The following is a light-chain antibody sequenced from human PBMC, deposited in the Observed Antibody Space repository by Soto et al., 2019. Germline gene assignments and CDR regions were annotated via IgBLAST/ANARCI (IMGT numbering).Light chain of an antibody. J-gene: IGLJ3*02. CDR2: KDS. CDR3: YSAADNKGV. Sequence: YELTQPSSVSVSPGQTARITCSGDVLAKKYARWFQQKPGQAPVLVIYKDSERPSGIPERFSGSSSGTTVTLTISGAQVEDEADYYCYSAADNKGVFGGGTKVTVL. V-gene: IGLV3-27*01. CDR1: VLAKKY.